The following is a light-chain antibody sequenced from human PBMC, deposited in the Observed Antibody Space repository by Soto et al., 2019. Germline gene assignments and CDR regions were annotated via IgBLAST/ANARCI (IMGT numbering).Light chain of an antibody. CDR3: QSYDTSLSGSDVV. CDR2: GNS. J-gene: IGLJ2*01. V-gene: IGLV1-40*01. Sequence: QAVVTQPPSVSGAPGQRVTISCTGSRSNIGAGYDVHWYQQFPGTAPKLLIYGNSNRPSGVPDRFSGSKSGTSAYLAITGLQAEDEADYYCQSYDTSLSGSDVVFGGGTKLTVL. CDR1: RSNIGAGYD.